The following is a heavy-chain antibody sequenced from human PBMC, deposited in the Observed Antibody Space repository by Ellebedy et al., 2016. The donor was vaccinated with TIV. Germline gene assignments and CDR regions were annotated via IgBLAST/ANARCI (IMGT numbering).Heavy chain of an antibody. J-gene: IGHJ5*02. CDR3: ARDAYCGGDCRIGGWFDP. CDR1: GGSFTGHY. D-gene: IGHD2-21*02. Sequence: MPGGSLRLSCAVYGGSFTGHYWSWIRQPPGKGLEWIGEINHSGSTNYNPSLKSRVTISVDTSKNQFSLKLSSATAADTDVYYCARDAYCGGDCRIGGWFDPWGQGTLVTVSS. V-gene: IGHV4-34*01. CDR2: INHSGST.